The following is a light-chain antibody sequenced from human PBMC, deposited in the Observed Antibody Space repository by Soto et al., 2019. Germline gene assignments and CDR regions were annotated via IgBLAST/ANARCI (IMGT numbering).Light chain of an antibody. J-gene: IGKJ2*01. CDR1: QSVLKSSHSKNH. V-gene: IGKV4-1*01. CDR3: QHYYSTPYT. CDR2: WAS. Sequence: DIVMTQSPDSLAVSLGERATINCKSSQSVLKSSHSKNHLAWYQQKPGQPPKLLMYWASTRESGVPARFSFSGSGTDYTLTFNSLQAEDVAVYYCQHYYSTPYTCGQGTKLEIK.